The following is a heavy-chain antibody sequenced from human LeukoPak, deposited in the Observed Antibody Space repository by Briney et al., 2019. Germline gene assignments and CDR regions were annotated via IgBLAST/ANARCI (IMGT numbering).Heavy chain of an antibody. CDR3: ATSRNSSGGDY. Sequence: SETLSLTCAVYGGSFSGYYWSWIRQPPGKGLEWIGEINHSGGTNYNPSLKGRVTISVDTSKNQFSLKLSSLTAADTAVYYCATSRNSSGGDYWGQGTLVTVSS. CDR1: GGSFSGYY. J-gene: IGHJ4*02. D-gene: IGHD3-22*01. V-gene: IGHV4-34*01. CDR2: INHSGGT.